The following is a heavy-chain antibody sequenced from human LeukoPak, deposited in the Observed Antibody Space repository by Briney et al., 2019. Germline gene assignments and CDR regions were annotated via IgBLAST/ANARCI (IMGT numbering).Heavy chain of an antibody. D-gene: IGHD6-13*01. CDR3: ARGPKGYGAGAVDY. CDR1: GGSISSYY. V-gene: IGHV4-59*12. Sequence: SETLSLTCTVSGGSISSYYWSWIRQPPGKGLEWIGYIYYSGSTNYNPSLKSRVTISVDTSKNQFSLKLSSVTAADTAVYYCARGPKGYGAGAVDYWGQGTLVTVSS. CDR2: IYYSGST. J-gene: IGHJ4*02.